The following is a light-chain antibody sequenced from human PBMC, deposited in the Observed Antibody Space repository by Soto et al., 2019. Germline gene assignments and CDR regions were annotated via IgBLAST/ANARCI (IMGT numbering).Light chain of an antibody. CDR1: SSNIGSKT. V-gene: IGLV1-44*01. CDR2: SNN. Sequence: QSVLTQPPSASGTPGQRVTISCSGSSSNIGSKTVHWYQQLPGTAPKLLIYSNNQRPSGVPDRFSGSKSGTSASLAISGLQSEDEADYYCAAWDDSLKGVVFGGGTKLTVL. J-gene: IGLJ2*01. CDR3: AAWDDSLKGVV.